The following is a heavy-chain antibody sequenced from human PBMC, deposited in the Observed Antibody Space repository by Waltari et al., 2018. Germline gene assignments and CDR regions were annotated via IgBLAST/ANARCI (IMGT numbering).Heavy chain of an antibody. J-gene: IGHJ6*02. CDR1: GYTLTELS. CDR3: AACPSVAATFYYYYGMDA. V-gene: IGHV1-24*01. D-gene: IGHD2-15*01. Sequence: QVQLVQSGAEVKKPGASVKVSCKVSGYTLTELSMHWVRQAPGKGLEWMGGFYAENGETNYAQKFQGRVTMTEDTSTDTAYMGLSSLRSEDTAVYYCAACPSVAATFYYYYGMDAWGQGTTVTVSS. CDR2: FYAENGET.